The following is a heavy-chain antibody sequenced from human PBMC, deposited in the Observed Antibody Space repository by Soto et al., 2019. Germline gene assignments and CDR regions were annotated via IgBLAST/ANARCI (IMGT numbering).Heavy chain of an antibody. Sequence: QVQLVESGGGVVQPGRSLRLSCAASGFTFSAYDIHWVRQAPGKGLEWVAVIWYDGSNKYYADSVKGRFTISRDNSKNTLYLQMNSLRAEDTAVYYCARGIILGAPPRPVDSWGQGTLVTVSS. D-gene: IGHD1-26*01. J-gene: IGHJ4*02. CDR3: ARGIILGAPPRPVDS. V-gene: IGHV3-33*01. CDR2: IWYDGSNK. CDR1: GFTFSAYD.